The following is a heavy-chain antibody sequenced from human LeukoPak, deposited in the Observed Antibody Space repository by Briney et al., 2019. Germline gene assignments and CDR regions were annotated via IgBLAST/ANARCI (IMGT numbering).Heavy chain of an antibody. CDR3: ARASIAVAAFDY. V-gene: IGHV4-34*01. CDR1: GGSFSGYY. J-gene: IGHJ4*02. D-gene: IGHD6-19*01. Sequence: SETLSLTCVVYGGSFSGYYWSWIRQPPGKGLEWIGEINHSGSTNYNPSLKSRVTISVDTSKNQFSLKLSSVTAADTAVYYCARASIAVAAFDYWGQGTLVTVSS. CDR2: INHSGST.